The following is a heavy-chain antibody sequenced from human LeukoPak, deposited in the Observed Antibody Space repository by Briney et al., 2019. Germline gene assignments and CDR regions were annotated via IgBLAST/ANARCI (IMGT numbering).Heavy chain of an antibody. V-gene: IGHV4-59*01. CDR3: AKSNGYGLVDI. Sequence: SETLSLTCTVSGGSISDYYWSWIRQPPGKGLEWIGYINYSGSTNYNPSLKSRVTMSVDTSKNHFSLRLSSVTAADTAVYYCAKSNGYGLVDIWGQGTMVTVSS. CDR2: INYSGST. D-gene: IGHD3-10*01. CDR1: GGSISDYY. J-gene: IGHJ3*02.